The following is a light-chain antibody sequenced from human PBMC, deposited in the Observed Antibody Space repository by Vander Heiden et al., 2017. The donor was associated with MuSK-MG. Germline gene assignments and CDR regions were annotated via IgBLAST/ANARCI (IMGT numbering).Light chain of an antibody. J-gene: IGKJ5*01. Sequence: DIQMTQSPSSLSASVGDRVTITCQASQDISNYLNCYQQKPGNAPKLLIYDASNLETGVPSRFSGSRSWTDFTFTIISLEPEDIATYYCQQYDKLPPITFGQGTRLEIK. CDR1: QDISNY. CDR2: DAS. V-gene: IGKV1-33*01. CDR3: QQYDKLPPIT.